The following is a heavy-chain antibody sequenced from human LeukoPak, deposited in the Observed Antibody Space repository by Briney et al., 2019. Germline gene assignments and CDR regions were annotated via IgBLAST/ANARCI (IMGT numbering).Heavy chain of an antibody. J-gene: IGHJ4*02. CDR1: GGSISIYY. Sequence: SETLSLTCTVSGGSISIYYWSWIRQPPGKGLEWIGYIYYSGSTNYNPSLMSRVTISVDTSKNQFSLKLSSVTAADTAVYYCARVCYDFWSGYEHFDYWGQGTLVTVSS. CDR3: ARVCYDFWSGYEHFDY. V-gene: IGHV4-59*01. CDR2: IYYSGST. D-gene: IGHD3-3*01.